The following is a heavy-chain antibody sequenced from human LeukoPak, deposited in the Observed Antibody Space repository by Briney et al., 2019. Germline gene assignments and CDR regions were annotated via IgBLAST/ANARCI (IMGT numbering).Heavy chain of an antibody. J-gene: IGHJ5*02. CDR3: ARFDSSGWYGPDP. V-gene: IGHV1-69*04. D-gene: IGHD6-19*01. CDR2: IIPILGIA. CDR1: GGTFSSYA. Sequence: SVKVSCKASGGTFSSYAISWVRQAPGQGLEWMGRIIPILGIANYAQKFQGRVTITADKSTSTAYMELSSLRSEDTAVYYCARFDSSGWYGPDPWGQGTLVTVSS.